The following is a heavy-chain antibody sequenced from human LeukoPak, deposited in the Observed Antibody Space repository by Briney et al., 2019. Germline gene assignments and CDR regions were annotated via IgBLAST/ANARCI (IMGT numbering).Heavy chain of an antibody. CDR1: GGSISSYY. Sequence: SETLSLTCTVSGGSISSYYWGWIRQPPGKGLEWIGYIYDTGNTNYNPSLKSRVTISLDTSKNQFSLKLNSMTAADTAVYYCARELAGYSDYWGQGTLVTVSS. CDR3: ARELAGYSDY. J-gene: IGHJ4*02. CDR2: IYDTGNT. D-gene: IGHD1-1*01. V-gene: IGHV4-59*01.